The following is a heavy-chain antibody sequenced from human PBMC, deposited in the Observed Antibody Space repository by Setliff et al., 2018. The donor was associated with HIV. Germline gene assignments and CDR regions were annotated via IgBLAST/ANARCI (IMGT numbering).Heavy chain of an antibody. CDR2: ISAYNGNT. CDR3: ARDRGVYCISSSCYSPVDAFDI. CDR1: GYTFSTYG. D-gene: IGHD2-2*01. J-gene: IGHJ3*02. V-gene: IGHV1-18*01. Sequence: GASVKVSCKASGYTFSTYGISWVRQAPGQGLEWMGWISAYNGNTNYAQKLQGRVTVTTDTSTSTAYMELRSLRSDDTAVYYCARDRGVYCISSSCYSPVDAFDIWGKGTMVTVSS.